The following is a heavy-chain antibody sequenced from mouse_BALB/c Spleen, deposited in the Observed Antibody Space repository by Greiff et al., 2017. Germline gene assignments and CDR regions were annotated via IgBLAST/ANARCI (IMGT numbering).Heavy chain of an antibody. CDR3: AREGAGSYFDY. V-gene: IGHV5-17*02. CDR1: GFTFSSFG. CDR2: ISSGSSTI. J-gene: IGHJ2*01. Sequence: EVHLVESGGGLVQPGGSRKLSCAASGFTFSSFGMHWVRQAPEKGLEWVAYISSGSSTIYYADTVKGRFTISRDNPKNTLFLQMTSLRSEDTAMYYCAREGAGSYFDYWGQGTTLTVSS. D-gene: IGHD4-1*01.